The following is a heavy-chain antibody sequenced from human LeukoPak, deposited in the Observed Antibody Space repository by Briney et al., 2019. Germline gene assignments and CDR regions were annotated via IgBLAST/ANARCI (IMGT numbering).Heavy chain of an antibody. CDR3: ARLCCSSTSCFDY. J-gene: IGHJ4*02. CDR1: GYSISSGYY. CDR2: IYHSGST. V-gene: IGHV4-38-2*01. D-gene: IGHD2-2*01. Sequence: SETLSLTCAVSGYSISSGYYWGWIRQPPGKGLEWIGSIYHSGSTYCNPSLKSRVTITVDTSKNQFSLKLSSVTAADTAVYYCARLCCSSTSCFDYWGQGTLVTVSS.